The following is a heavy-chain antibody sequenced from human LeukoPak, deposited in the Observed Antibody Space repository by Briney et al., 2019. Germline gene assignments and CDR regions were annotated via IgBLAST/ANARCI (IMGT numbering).Heavy chain of an antibody. J-gene: IGHJ3*02. D-gene: IGHD1-26*01. V-gene: IGHV3-23*01. CDR3: AKGVGATNDAFDI. Sequence: PGGSLRLSCAASGFTFSSYAMSWVRQAPGKGLEWVSAISGSGGSTYYADSVKGRFTISRDNSKNTLYLQMSSLRAEDTAVYYCAKGVGATNDAFDIWGQGTMVTVSS. CDR1: GFTFSSYA. CDR2: ISGSGGST.